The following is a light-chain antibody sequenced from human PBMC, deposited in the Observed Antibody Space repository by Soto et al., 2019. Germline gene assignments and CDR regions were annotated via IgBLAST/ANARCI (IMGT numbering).Light chain of an antibody. CDR1: QGISSS. J-gene: IGKJ1*01. CDR3: QQFNSYPRT. V-gene: IGKV1-9*01. Sequence: DIQLTQSPSFLSAAVGDRVTITCRASQGISSSLAWYQQKPGKAPNLLIYAASTLQSGVPSRFSGSGSGTEFAHTISSLQPEDFATYYCQQFNSYPRTFGQGTKVEIK. CDR2: AAS.